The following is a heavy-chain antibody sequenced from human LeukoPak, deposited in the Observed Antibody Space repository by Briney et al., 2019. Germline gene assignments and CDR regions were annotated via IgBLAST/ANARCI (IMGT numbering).Heavy chain of an antibody. Sequence: GESLKISCKGSGYSFSTYWIGWVRQMPGKGVEWMGIIYPGDSDTRYSPSFQGQVTISADKSISTAYLQWSTLKASDTAMYYCTRLIGGDSRDYWGQGTLVTVSS. CDR2: IYPGDSDT. D-gene: IGHD4-17*01. V-gene: IGHV5-51*01. CDR1: GYSFSTYW. CDR3: TRLIGGDSRDY. J-gene: IGHJ4*02.